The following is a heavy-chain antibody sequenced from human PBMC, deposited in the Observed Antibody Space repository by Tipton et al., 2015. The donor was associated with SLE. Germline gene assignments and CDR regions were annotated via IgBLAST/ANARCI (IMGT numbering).Heavy chain of an antibody. CDR1: GGSVNSGGYY. CDR2: IYYTGST. J-gene: IGHJ3*02. Sequence: TLSLTCTVSGGSVNSGGYYWSWNRQHPGKGLEWIGYIYYTGSTYYNPSLKSRVTISVDTSKNQFSLKLSSVTAADTAVYYCAREVNIISDSDAFDIWGQGTLVTVSS. CDR3: AREVNIISDSDAFDI. D-gene: IGHD5-12*01. V-gene: IGHV4-31*03.